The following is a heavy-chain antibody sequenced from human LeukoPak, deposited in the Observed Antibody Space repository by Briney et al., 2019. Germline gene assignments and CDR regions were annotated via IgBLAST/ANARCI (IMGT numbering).Heavy chain of an antibody. J-gene: IGHJ4*02. CDR3: ARDQGAPGDY. D-gene: IGHD4/OR15-4a*01. CDR2: ISAYNGNT. V-gene: IGHV1-18*04. Sequence: GASVKVSCKASGYTFTGYYMHWVRQAPGQGLEWMGWISAYNGNTNYAQKLQGRVTMTTDTSTSTAYMELRSLRSDDTAVYYCARDQGAPGDYWGQGTLVTVSS. CDR1: GYTFTGYY.